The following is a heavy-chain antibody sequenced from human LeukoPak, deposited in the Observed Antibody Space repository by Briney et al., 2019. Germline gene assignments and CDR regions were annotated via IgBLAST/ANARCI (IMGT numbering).Heavy chain of an antibody. CDR2: ISAFNGNT. D-gene: IGHD3-3*01. CDR1: GYTFTSYG. V-gene: IGHV1-18*01. Sequence: GASVKVSCKASGYTFTSYGISWVRQAPGQGLEWMGWISAFNGNTNYAQKLQGRVTMTTDTSTSTAYMELRSLRSDDTAVYYCARGLRFLEWLSENWFDPWGQGTLVTVSS. J-gene: IGHJ5*02. CDR3: ARGLRFLEWLSENWFDP.